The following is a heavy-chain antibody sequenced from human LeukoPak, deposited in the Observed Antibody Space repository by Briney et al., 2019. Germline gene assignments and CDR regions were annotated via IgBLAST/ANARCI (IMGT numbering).Heavy chain of an antibody. D-gene: IGHD6-6*01. V-gene: IGHV4-59*01. Sequence: SETLSLTCTVSSGSISAYYWNWIRQPPGKGLELIGSVYYSGSTNYNPSLKSRVTISVDTSKNRFSLNLSSVTAADTAVYYCARGGSRSYTSSTLDYWGQGTLVTVSS. CDR3: ARGGSRSYTSSTLDY. J-gene: IGHJ4*02. CDR1: SGSISAYY. CDR2: VYYSGST.